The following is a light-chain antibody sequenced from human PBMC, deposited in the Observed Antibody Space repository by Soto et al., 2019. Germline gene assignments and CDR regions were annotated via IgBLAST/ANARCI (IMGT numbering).Light chain of an antibody. CDR2: DAS. J-gene: IGKJ1*01. V-gene: IGKV3-20*01. CDR3: QQYGSSPRT. CDR1: QSVSSSY. Sequence: EIVLTQSPGTLSLSPGERATLSCRASQSVSSSYLAWYQQKPGQAPRLLIYDASSRATGIPDRYSGSVSGTDFTLTSSRLDPEDCAVCYCQQYGSSPRTFGQGTDVELK.